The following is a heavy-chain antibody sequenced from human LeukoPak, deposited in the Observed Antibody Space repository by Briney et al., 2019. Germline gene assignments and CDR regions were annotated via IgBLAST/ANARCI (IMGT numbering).Heavy chain of an antibody. J-gene: IGHJ2*01. CDR2: IYGRGGTT. D-gene: IGHD1-14*01. V-gene: IGHV3-23*01. Sequence: GGSLRLSCSASGFTFSSYAIHWVRQAPGKGLEWVSGIYGRGGTTYYADSVKGRFIVSRDNSKNSLSLQMNSLRAEDTAVYYCARVVGRNWYLDLWGRGTQVTVSS. CDR1: GFTFSSYA. CDR3: ARVVGRNWYLDL.